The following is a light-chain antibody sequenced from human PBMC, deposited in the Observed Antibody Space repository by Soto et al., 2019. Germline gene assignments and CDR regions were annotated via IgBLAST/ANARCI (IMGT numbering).Light chain of an antibody. CDR1: QSIRHY. V-gene: IGKV1-5*01. Sequence: DIQMTQSPPTLSASVGDRVTITCRASQSIRHYLAWYQQMPGKAPKLLIYGASTLQSGAPSRFSGSGSGTEFTLTISSLQPDDFGTYFCQHHNSYSQTFGQGTKVDIK. J-gene: IGKJ1*01. CDR2: GAS. CDR3: QHHNSYSQT.